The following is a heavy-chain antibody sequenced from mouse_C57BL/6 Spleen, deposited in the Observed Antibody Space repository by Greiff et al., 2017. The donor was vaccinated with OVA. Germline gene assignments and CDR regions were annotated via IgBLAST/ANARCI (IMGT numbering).Heavy chain of an antibody. J-gene: IGHJ2*01. V-gene: IGHV1-59*01. CDR3: ARGYYGSKDY. CDR1: GYTFTSYW. D-gene: IGHD1-1*01. CDR2: IDPSDSYT. Sequence: VQLQQPGAELVRPGTSVKLSCKASGYTFTSYWMHWVKQRPGQGLEWIGVIDPSDSYTNYNQKFKGKATLTVATSSSTAYMQLSSLTSEDSAVYYCARGYYGSKDYWGQGTTLTVSS.